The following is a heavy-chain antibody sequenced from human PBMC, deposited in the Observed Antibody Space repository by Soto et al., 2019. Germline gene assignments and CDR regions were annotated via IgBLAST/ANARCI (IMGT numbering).Heavy chain of an antibody. CDR2: IYPGDSDT. Sequence: GESLKISCKGSGYSFTSYWIGWVRQMPGKGLEWMGIIYPGDSDTRYSPYFQGQVTISADKSISTAYLQWSSLKASDTAMYYCARHEGYYGSPAAGLFDYWGQGTLVTVSS. CDR3: ARHEGYYGSPAAGLFDY. D-gene: IGHD3-10*01. V-gene: IGHV5-51*01. J-gene: IGHJ4*02. CDR1: GYSFTSYW.